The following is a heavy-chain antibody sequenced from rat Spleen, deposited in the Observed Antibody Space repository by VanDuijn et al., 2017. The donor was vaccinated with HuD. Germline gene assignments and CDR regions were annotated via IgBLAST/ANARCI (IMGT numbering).Heavy chain of an antibody. J-gene: IGHJ2*01. Sequence: EVQKINSGGGLVQPGRSLKLSCVASGFTFSHYGMAWVRQAPTKGLEWVASITNAAGKVYYPDSVKGRFTISRDTAQNILYLQMNSPRSKDTATYYCAIQRLFGGYRFDYWGQGVMVTVSS. V-gene: IGHV5S13*01. CDR1: GFTFSHYG. CDR2: ITNAAGKV. D-gene: IGHD1-11*01. CDR3: AIQRLFGGYRFDY.